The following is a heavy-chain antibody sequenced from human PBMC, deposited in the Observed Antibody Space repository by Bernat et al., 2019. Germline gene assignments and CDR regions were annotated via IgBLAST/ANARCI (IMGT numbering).Heavy chain of an antibody. V-gene: IGHV4-34*01. CDR2: INHSGST. CDR1: GGSFSGYY. D-gene: IGHD2-15*01. CDR3: ARASSDCSGGSCYSGADY. Sequence: QVQLQQWGAGLLKPSETLSLTCAVYGGSFSGYYWSWIRQPPGKGLEWIGEINHSGSTNYNPSLKSRVTISVDTSKNQFSLKLSSVTAADTAVYYWARASSDCSGGSCYSGADYWGQGTLVTVSS. J-gene: IGHJ4*02.